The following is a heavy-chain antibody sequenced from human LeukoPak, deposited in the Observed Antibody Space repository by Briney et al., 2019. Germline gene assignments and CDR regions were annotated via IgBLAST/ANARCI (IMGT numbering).Heavy chain of an antibody. D-gene: IGHD3-10*01. CDR3: ARVPWGYGSGSYYNYRRTYYYYGMDV. J-gene: IGHJ6*02. CDR2: IKQDGSEK. Sequence: PGGSLRLSCAASGFTFSSYWMSWVRQAPGKGLEWVANIKQDGSEKYYVDSVKGRFTISRDNAKNSLYLQMNSLRAEDTAVYYCARVPWGYGSGSYYNYRRTYYYYGMDVWGQGTTVTVSS. V-gene: IGHV3-7*01. CDR1: GFTFSSYW.